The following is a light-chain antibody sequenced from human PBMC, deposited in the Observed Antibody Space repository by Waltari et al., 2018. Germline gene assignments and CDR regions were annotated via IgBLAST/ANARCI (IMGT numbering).Light chain of an antibody. V-gene: IGKV1-5*03. CDR2: EAS. CDR3: QQYNSYSLLT. Sequence: DIRMTQSSSTLSSSAGDRVTISCRASQSISKWLAWYQQKPGKAPKLLIYEASTLQSGVPSRFSGTGSGTDFTLTISSLQPDDFATYYCQQYNSYSLLTFGGGTKVEIK. J-gene: IGKJ4*01. CDR1: QSISKW.